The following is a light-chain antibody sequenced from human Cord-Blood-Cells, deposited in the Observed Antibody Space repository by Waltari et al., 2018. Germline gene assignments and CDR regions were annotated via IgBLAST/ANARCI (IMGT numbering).Light chain of an antibody. CDR2: DAS. CDR3: QQYDNLPLT. CDR1: QDISNY. Sequence: DIQMTQSPSSLSASVGDRVTITCQASQDISNYLNGYQQKPGKAPKLLIYDASKLETEVPSRFSGSGAGTDFTFTISGLQPEDIATYYGQQYDNLPLTFGGGTRVEIK. J-gene: IGKJ4*01. V-gene: IGKV1-33*01.